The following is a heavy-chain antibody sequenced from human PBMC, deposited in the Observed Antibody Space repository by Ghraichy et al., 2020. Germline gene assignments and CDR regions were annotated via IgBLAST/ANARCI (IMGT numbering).Heavy chain of an antibody. Sequence: GESLNISCAASGFSVSDAWMSWVRQTPGKGLEWVGRIKSKTDGGTTDYAAPVKGRFTISRDDSKNTLYLQVNSLKTEDTAVYYCTTDSVKVRNGRVIAGIVIGPDYYYYYGMDDWGQGTTVTVSS. CDR1: GFSVSDAW. V-gene: IGHV3-15*01. D-gene: IGHD2-21*01. J-gene: IGHJ6*02. CDR3: TTDSVKVRNGRVIAGIVIGPDYYYYYGMDD. CDR2: IKSKTDGGTT.